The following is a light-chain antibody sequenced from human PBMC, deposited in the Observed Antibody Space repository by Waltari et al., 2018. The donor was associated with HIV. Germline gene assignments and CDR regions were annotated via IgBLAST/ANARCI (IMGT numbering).Light chain of an antibody. Sequence: VMTQSPSTLSVSPGETATLSCRAGRDLTTNLAWFQQRPGQSPRLLIYDASTRVTGIPGRFSGSGSGTQFTLTIANFQSEDFAVYYCQQYYTWPYTFGRGAKVEI. CDR1: RDLTTN. J-gene: IGKJ2*01. CDR3: QQYYTWPYT. CDR2: DAS. V-gene: IGKV3-15*01.